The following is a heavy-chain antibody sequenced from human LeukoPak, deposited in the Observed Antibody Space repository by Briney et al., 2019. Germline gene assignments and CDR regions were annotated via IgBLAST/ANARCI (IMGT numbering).Heavy chain of an antibody. Sequence: GGSLRLPCAASGFTVSSNYMSWVRQAPGKGLEWVSVIYSGGSTYYADSVKGRFTISRDNSKNTLYLQMNSLRAEDTAVYYCASGQDYGDYVGNYWGQGTLVTVSS. CDR1: GFTVSSNY. CDR3: ASGQDYGDYVGNY. J-gene: IGHJ4*02. V-gene: IGHV3-66*01. D-gene: IGHD4-17*01. CDR2: IYSGGST.